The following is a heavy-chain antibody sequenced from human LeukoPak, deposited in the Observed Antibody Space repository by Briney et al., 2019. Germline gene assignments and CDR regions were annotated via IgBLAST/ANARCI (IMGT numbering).Heavy chain of an antibody. D-gene: IGHD2-15*01. Sequence: ASVKVSCKASGYTFTGYYMHWVRQAPGQGLEWMGWINPNGGGTNYAQKFQGRVTMTRDTSISTAYMELSRLRSDDTAVYYCARVTLSEIVVFDIWGQGTMVTVSS. J-gene: IGHJ3*02. CDR1: GYTFTGYY. V-gene: IGHV1-2*02. CDR3: ARVTLSEIVVFDI. CDR2: INPNGGGT.